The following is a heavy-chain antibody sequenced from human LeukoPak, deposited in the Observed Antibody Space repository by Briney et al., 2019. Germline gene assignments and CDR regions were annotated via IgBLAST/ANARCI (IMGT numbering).Heavy chain of an antibody. CDR3: ARPTYCGGDRDAFDI. Sequence: SETLSLTCTVYGGSFSGYYWSWIRQPPGKGLEWIGEINHRGSTNHNPSLKSRVTISVDTSKNQFSLKLSSVTAADTAVYYCARPTYCGGDRDAFDIWGQGTLVTVSS. CDR2: INHRGST. CDR1: GGSFSGYY. D-gene: IGHD2-21*02. V-gene: IGHV4-34*01. J-gene: IGHJ3*02.